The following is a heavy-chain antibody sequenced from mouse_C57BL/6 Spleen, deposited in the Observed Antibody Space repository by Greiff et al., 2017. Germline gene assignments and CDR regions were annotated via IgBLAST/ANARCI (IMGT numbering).Heavy chain of an antibody. Sequence: QVQLQQSGPELVKPGASVKISCKASGYAFSSSWMNWVKQRPGKGLEWIGRIYPGDGDTNYNGKFKGKATLTADKSSSTAYMQLSSLTSEDSAVYFCARSVRGYAMDYWCQETSATVSS. V-gene: IGHV1-82*01. CDR1: GYAFSSSW. D-gene: IGHD2-14*01. CDR2: IYPGDGDT. J-gene: IGHJ4*01. CDR3: ARSVRGYAMDY.